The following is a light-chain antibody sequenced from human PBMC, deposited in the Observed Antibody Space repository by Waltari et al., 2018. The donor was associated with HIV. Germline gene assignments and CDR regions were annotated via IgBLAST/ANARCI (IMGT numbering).Light chain of an antibody. CDR2: GTS. CDR3: QQFYGFPWT. Sequence: EIVMTQSPATLSVSPGERATLSCRASQTIGSNLAWYQQKPGQAPRLLIYGTSTRATGIPARFSGLGSGTEFTLTISSLQSEDFAVYYCQQFYGFPWTFGQGTKVEIK. V-gene: IGKV3-15*01. J-gene: IGKJ1*01. CDR1: QTIGSN.